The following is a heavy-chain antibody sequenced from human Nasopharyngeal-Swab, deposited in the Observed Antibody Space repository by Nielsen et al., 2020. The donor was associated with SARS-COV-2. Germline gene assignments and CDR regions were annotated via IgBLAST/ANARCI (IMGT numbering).Heavy chain of an antibody. D-gene: IGHD1-26*01. J-gene: IGHJ6*03. CDR3: AGGAGYYYYYMDV. V-gene: IGHV4-39*01. CDR2: IYYSGST. Sequence: RQAPGKGLEWIGSIYYSGSTYYNPSLKRRVTISVDTSKNQFSLKLSSVTAADTAVYYCAGGAGYYYYYMDVWGKGTTVTVSS.